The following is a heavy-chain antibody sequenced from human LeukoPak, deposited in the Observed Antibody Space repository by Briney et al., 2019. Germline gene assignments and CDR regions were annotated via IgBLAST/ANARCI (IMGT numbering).Heavy chain of an antibody. D-gene: IGHD3-9*01. CDR2: IYYSGST. Sequence: SETLSLTCTVSGGSISSYYWSWIRQPPGKGLEWIGYIYYSGSTNYNPSLKSRVTISVDTSKNQFSLKLSSVTAADTAVYYCARDHYDILTGSDGMDVWGQGTTVTVSS. CDR3: ARDHYDILTGSDGMDV. CDR1: GGSISSYY. V-gene: IGHV4-59*01. J-gene: IGHJ6*02.